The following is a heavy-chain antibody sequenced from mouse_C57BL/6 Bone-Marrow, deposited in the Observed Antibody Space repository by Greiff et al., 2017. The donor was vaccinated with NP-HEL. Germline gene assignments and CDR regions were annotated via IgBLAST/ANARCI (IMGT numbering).Heavy chain of an antibody. CDR1: GYTFTDYY. CDR2: IYPGSGNT. J-gene: IGHJ4*01. CDR3: AREGSFYMDY. V-gene: IGHV1-76*01. Sequence: VHLVESGAELVRPGASVKLSCKASGYTFTDYYIHWVKQRPGQGLEWIARIYPGSGNTYYNEKFKGKATLTAEKSSSTAYMQLSSLTSEDSAVYCCAREGSFYMDYWGQGTSLTVSS.